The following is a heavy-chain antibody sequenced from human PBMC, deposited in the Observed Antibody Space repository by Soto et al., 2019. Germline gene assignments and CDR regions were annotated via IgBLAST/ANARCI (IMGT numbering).Heavy chain of an antibody. Sequence: PETLSLTCTVSGDSISSYFWSWIRQPAGKGLEWIGRVHTSGSTTYNPSLKSRVTMSVDTSKSQFSLKLTSVTAADTAVYYCAREKAVASTGWHDPWGQGTLVTVSS. CDR1: GDSISSYF. CDR2: VHTSGST. J-gene: IGHJ5*02. V-gene: IGHV4-4*07. D-gene: IGHD6-19*01. CDR3: AREKAVASTGWHDP.